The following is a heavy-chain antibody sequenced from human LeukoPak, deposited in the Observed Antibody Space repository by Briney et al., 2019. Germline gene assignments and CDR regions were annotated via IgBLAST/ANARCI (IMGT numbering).Heavy chain of an antibody. CDR2: ISSSGSTM. J-gene: IGHJ4*02. CDR3: ARKLELRGSFDY. V-gene: IGHV3-48*03. D-gene: IGHD1-7*01. CDR1: GFTFSSHG. Sequence: AGGSLRLSCTASGFTFSSHGMNWVRQAPGKGLEWVTYISSSGSTMYYADSVKGRFTISRDNAKNSLFLQMNSLRAEDTAIYYCARKLELRGSFDYWGQGTLVTVSS.